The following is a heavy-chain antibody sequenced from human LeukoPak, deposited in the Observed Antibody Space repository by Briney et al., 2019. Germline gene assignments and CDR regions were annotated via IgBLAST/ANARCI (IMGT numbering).Heavy chain of an antibody. J-gene: IGHJ4*02. CDR2: ISSNGGST. CDR3: AKGPFTEVAGTTWDY. Sequence: GSLRLSCAASGFTFSSYAMHWVRQAPGKGLEYVSAISSNGGSTYYANSVKGRFTISRDNSKNTLYLQMNSLRAEDTAVYYCAKGPFTEVAGTTWDYWGQGTLVTVSS. V-gene: IGHV3-64*01. D-gene: IGHD6-19*01. CDR1: GFTFSSYA.